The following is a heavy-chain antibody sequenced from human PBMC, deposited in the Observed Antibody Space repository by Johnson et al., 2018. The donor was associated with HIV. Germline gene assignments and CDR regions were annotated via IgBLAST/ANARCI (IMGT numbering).Heavy chain of an antibody. CDR3: ARGSIVVVPAASGVAFDI. D-gene: IGHD2-2*01. CDR1: GFTFSSYW. Sequence: VKLVESGGGVVQPGGSLRLSCAASGFTFSSYWMSWVRQAPGKGLEWVANIKQDGSEKYYVDSVKGRFTISRDNAKNSLYLQMNSLRAEDTAVYYCARGSIVVVPAASGVAFDIWGQGTMVTVSS. V-gene: IGHV3-7*01. J-gene: IGHJ3*02. CDR2: IKQDGSEK.